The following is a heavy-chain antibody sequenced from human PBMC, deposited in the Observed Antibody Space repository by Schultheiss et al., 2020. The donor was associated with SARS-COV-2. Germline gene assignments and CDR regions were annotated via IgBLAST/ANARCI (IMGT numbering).Heavy chain of an antibody. CDR2: IEYTGKT. CDR1: GASITSTKYY. D-gene: IGHD6-13*01. J-gene: IGHJ4*02. CDR3: ASRPRAASGVRRAGIFDY. Sequence: SETLSLTCIVSGASITSTKYYWGWVRQTPDLGLEFIGDIEYTGKTYYTPSLRSRLTISVDTSQNQFSLKLKSLTVPDTALYFCASRPRAASGVRRAGIFDYWGQGILVTVSS. V-gene: IGHV4-39*01.